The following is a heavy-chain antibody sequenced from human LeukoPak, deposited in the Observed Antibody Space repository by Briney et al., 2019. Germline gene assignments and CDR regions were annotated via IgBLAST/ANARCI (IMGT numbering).Heavy chain of an antibody. CDR3: AKDVSGTYYAFDV. J-gene: IGHJ3*01. CDR1: GASVRSHF. CDR2: VSNKGSN. Sequence: PTETLSLTCGVSGASVRSHFWSWIRQTPGMGLEWIGYVSNKGSNAYNPSLRSRVTISLDAPKNEVSLNVRSVSAADTAVYYCAKDVSGTYYAFDVWGQGRTV. V-gene: IGHV4-59*02. D-gene: IGHD1-26*01.